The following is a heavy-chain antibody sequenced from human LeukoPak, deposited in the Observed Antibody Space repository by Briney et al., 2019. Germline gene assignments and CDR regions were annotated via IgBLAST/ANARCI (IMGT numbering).Heavy chain of an antibody. CDR2: ISSGSSYR. V-gene: IGHV3-21*01. D-gene: IGHD5-18*01. J-gene: IGHJ4*02. CDR3: ARDPSYGDN. Sequence: GGSLRLSCAASGFSFSTYSMNGVRQAPGKGLEWVSSISSGSSYRYYADSVKGRFTISRDNAKNSLYLQMNSLRAEDTAVYYCARDPSYGDNWGQGTLVTVSS. CDR1: GFSFSTYS.